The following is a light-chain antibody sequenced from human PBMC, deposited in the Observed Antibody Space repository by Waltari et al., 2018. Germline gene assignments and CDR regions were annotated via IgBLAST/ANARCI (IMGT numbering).Light chain of an antibody. CDR2: EGT. CDR3: CSYAGSSTWV. Sequence: QSALTQPASVSGSPGQSITISCTGTSSDVGSYTLVSWYQHHPGQAPKLLIYEGTKRPSGVSNRCSGSRSGNTASLTVSGLQAEDEADYYCCSYAGSSTWVFGGGTKLTVL. V-gene: IGLV2-23*01. J-gene: IGLJ3*02. CDR1: SSDVGSYTL.